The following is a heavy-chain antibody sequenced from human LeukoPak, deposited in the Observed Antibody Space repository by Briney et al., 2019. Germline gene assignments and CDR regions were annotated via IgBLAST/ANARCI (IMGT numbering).Heavy chain of an antibody. V-gene: IGHV4-59*01. D-gene: IGHD2-2*01. CDR3: ARDQGGTKSIDY. CDR1: GGSISSYY. Sequence: PSETLSLTCTVSGGSISSYYWSWIRQPPGKGLEWIGYIYYSGSTNYNPSLKSRVTISVDTSKNQFSLKLSSVTAADTAVYYCARDQGGTKSIDYWGQGTLVTVSS. CDR2: IYYSGST. J-gene: IGHJ4*02.